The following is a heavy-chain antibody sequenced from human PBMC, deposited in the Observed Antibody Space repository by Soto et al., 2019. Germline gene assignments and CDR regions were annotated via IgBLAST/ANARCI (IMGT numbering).Heavy chain of an antibody. D-gene: IGHD1-26*01. CDR1: AGNSRDHD. J-gene: IGHJ5*02. Sequence: SLTMPVPSAVDAGNSRDHDCRWISQNKGKGLGWIGEIFHGGSTNYSPSLKSRVTISVDTSKNQFSLELSSVTAADTALYYCARDGIGGATHWLGPWGKRSMV. CDR3: ARDGIGGATHWLGP. CDR2: IFHGGST. V-gene: IGHV4-34*12.